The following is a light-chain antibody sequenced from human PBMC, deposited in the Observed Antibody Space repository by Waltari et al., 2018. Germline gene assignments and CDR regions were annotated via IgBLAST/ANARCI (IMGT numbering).Light chain of an antibody. V-gene: IGKV1-33*01. J-gene: IGKJ2*01. CDR3: QQYDDVPYYT. Sequence: DIQMTQSPSSLSASVGDSLTITCRASHDISQYLNWYHQRPGRAPKILIYDAAQLEMGVSSRFSGSGYGTIFTLTIRSVQAADVGTYFCQQYDDVPYYTFGQGT. CDR2: DAA. CDR1: HDISQY.